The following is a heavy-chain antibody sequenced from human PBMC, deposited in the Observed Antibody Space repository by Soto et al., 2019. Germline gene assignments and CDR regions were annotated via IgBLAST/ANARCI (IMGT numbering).Heavy chain of an antibody. Sequence: SLRLSCAASGFTFSSYGMHWVRQAPGKGLEWVAVIWYDGSNKYYADSVKGRFTISRDNSKNTLYLQMSSLRAEDTAVYYCARDGYDFWSGYYLALLPTYYYYGMDVWGQGTTVTVSS. V-gene: IGHV3-33*01. CDR1: GFTFSSYG. CDR3: ARDGYDFWSGYYLALLPTYYYYGMDV. CDR2: IWYDGSNK. J-gene: IGHJ6*02. D-gene: IGHD3-3*01.